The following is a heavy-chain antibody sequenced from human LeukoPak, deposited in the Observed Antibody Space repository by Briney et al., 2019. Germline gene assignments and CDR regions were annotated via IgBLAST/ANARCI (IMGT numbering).Heavy chain of an antibody. Sequence: GGSLRLSCAVSGFSVSSYGMSWVRQAPGKGLEWISAISVDGETTWYAGSVKGRFIISRDNPKNTLYLQMNSLRAEDTGAYFCAQGYSSGWYPHWGQESLVSVSS. D-gene: IGHD6-19*01. CDR2: ISVDGETT. CDR1: GFSVSSYG. J-gene: IGHJ4*02. V-gene: IGHV3-23*01. CDR3: AQGYSSGWYPH.